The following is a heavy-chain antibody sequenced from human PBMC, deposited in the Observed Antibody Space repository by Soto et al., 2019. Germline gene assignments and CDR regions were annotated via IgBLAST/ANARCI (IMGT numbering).Heavy chain of an antibody. CDR1: GYSVARYF. CDR3: ARPPGYISDWYYFDL. D-gene: IGHD3-9*01. J-gene: IGHJ4*02. CDR2: INPSADTT. Sequence: GASVKVSCKASGYSVARYFMHWVRQAPGQGLEWLGVINPSADTTTYAQKFQGRVTMTWDTSTNTVFMDVSSLRSEDTAIYYCARPPGYISDWYYFDLWGQGTQVTVSS. V-gene: IGHV1-46*01.